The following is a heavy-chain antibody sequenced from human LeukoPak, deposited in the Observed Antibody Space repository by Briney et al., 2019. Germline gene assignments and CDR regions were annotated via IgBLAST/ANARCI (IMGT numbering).Heavy chain of an antibody. D-gene: IGHD3-22*01. CDR3: ARWYYDSSDYYYFDY. J-gene: IGHJ4*02. CDR2: IYYSGST. V-gene: IGHV4-59*01. CDR1: GGSISSYY. Sequence: SETLSLTCTVSGGSISSYYWSWIRQPPGKGLEWIAYIYYSGSTNYNPSLKSRVTISVDTSKNQFSLKLSSVTAADTAVYYCARWYYDSSDYYYFDYWGQGTLVTVSS.